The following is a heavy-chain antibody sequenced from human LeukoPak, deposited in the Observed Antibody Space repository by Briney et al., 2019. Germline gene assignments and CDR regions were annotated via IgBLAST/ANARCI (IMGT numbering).Heavy chain of an antibody. V-gene: IGHV1-18*01. CDR3: ARDPTRARPPDPSYSSGWYVIDY. CDR1: GYTFTSYG. D-gene: IGHD6-19*01. Sequence: ASVKVSCKASGYTFTSYGISWVRQAPGQGLEWMGWNSAYNGNTNYAQKLQGRVTMTTDTSTSTAYMELRSLRSDDTAVYYCARDPTRARPPDPSYSSGWYVIDYWGQGTLVTVSS. J-gene: IGHJ4*02. CDR2: NSAYNGNT.